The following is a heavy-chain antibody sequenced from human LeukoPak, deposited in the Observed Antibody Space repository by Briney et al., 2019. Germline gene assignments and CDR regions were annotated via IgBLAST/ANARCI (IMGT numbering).Heavy chain of an antibody. CDR2: IYYSGST. CDR1: GGSISSTSNY. D-gene: IGHD3-22*01. J-gene: IGHJ4*02. V-gene: IGHV4-31*03. CDR3: ARGLSSGYYAFDY. Sequence: SETLSLTCTVSGGSISSTSNYWGWIRQPPGKGLEWIGYIYYSGSTYYNPSLKSRVTISVDTSKNQFSLKLSSVTAADTAVYYCARGLSSGYYAFDYWGQGTLVIVSS.